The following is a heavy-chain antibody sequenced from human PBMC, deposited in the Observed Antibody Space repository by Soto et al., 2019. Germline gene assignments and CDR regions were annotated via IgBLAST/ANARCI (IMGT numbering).Heavy chain of an antibody. V-gene: IGHV5-51*01. Sequence: PGESLKISCKGSGYSFTSYWIGWVRQMPGKGLEWMGIIYPGDSDTRYSPSFQGQVTISADKSISTAYLQWSSLKASDTAMYYCARHYCSGGSCYRPGGTYYYYYGMDVWGQGTTVTVSS. D-gene: IGHD2-15*01. CDR2: IYPGDSDT. CDR1: GYSFTSYW. J-gene: IGHJ6*02. CDR3: ARHYCSGGSCYRPGGTYYYYYGMDV.